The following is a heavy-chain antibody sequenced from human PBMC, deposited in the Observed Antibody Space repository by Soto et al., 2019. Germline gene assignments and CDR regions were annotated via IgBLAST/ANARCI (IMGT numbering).Heavy chain of an antibody. Sequence: ASVKVSCKASGYTFTSYDINWVRQATGQGLEWMGWINAYNGNTDYAQKLQGRVTMTTDTSTSTAYMELRSLRSDDTAVYYCARDTPDYGDRMDFDYWGQGTLVTVSS. CDR1: GYTFTSYD. J-gene: IGHJ4*02. D-gene: IGHD4-17*01. CDR2: INAYNGNT. CDR3: ARDTPDYGDRMDFDY. V-gene: IGHV1-18*01.